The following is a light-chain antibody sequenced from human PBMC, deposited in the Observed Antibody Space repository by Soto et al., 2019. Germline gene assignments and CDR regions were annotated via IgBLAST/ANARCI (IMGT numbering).Light chain of an antibody. CDR3: QQYGSSPPLT. V-gene: IGKV3-20*01. Sequence: EIVLTQSPGTLSLSPGERATLSCRASQSVSSSYLAWYQQKPRQAPRLLIYGASSRATGIPDRFSGSGSGTDFPLTISRLEPEDFAVYYCQQYGSSPPLTFGGGTKVEIK. J-gene: IGKJ4*01. CDR2: GAS. CDR1: QSVSSSY.